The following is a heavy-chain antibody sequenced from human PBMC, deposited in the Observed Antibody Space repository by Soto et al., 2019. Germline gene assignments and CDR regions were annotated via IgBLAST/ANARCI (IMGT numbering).Heavy chain of an antibody. CDR3: ARAYYFGSGTSYTLYY. D-gene: IGHD3-10*01. CDR2: ISDDGVSK. CDR1: GFTFSNYG. V-gene: IGHV3-30*03. Sequence: GGSLRLSCAASGFTFSNYGMHWVRQAPGRGLEWVAVISDDGVSKYYADSVQGRFTISRDNSESVVLLQMNSLRPDDTALYFCARAYYFGSGTSYTLYYWGQGTQVTVSS. J-gene: IGHJ4*02.